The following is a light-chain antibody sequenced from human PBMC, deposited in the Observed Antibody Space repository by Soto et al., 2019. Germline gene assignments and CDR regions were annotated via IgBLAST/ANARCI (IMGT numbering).Light chain of an antibody. Sequence: DIVMTQSPLSLPVTPGEPASIPCSSSQSPRHSDGYNHLDWYLQKPGQSPQLLLFLGSYRASGVPVRFSGSGSGTDFTLKISRVEAEDVGLYYCMQCLQIPYTFGQGTRLEIK. CDR3: MQCLQIPYT. J-gene: IGKJ5*01. V-gene: IGKV2-28*01. CDR1: QSPRHSDGYNH. CDR2: LGS.